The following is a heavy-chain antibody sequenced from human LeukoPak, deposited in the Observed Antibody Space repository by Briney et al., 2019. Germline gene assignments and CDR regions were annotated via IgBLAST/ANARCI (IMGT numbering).Heavy chain of an antibody. CDR2: VSHSGIT. V-gene: IGHV4-38-2*02. CDR1: GFSISSDYY. D-gene: IGHD3-10*01. CDR3: ARHGREKSNYGYFDY. Sequence: PPETLSLTCTVSGFSISSDYYWGWIRQPPGKGLEWLGSVSHSGITYYNSSLNSRVTISVDTSKNHFSLTVNSVTAADTAVYYCARHGREKSNYGYFDYWGQGTLVTVSS. J-gene: IGHJ4*02.